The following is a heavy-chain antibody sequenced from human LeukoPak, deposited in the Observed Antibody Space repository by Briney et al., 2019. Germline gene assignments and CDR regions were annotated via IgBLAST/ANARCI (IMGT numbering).Heavy chain of an antibody. V-gene: IGHV3-30*04. CDR2: ISYDGSNK. CDR1: GFTFSSYA. J-gene: IGHJ5*02. D-gene: IGHD2-15*01. Sequence: GGSLRLSCAASGFTFSSYAMHWVRQAPGKGLEWVAVISYDGSNKYYVDSVKGRFTISRDNSKNTLYLQMNSLRAEDTAVYYCASGDCSGGSCYLLDPWGQGTLVTVSS. CDR3: ASGDCSGGSCYLLDP.